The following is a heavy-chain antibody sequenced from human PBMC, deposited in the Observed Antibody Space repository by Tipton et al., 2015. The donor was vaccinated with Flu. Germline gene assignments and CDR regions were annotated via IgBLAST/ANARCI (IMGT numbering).Heavy chain of an antibody. CDR3: ASTYYSDIGDYQKPYYFDD. V-gene: IGHV3-48*02. CDR2: ITSGSSSI. Sequence: SLRLSCVASGFTFSSYSMNWVRQAPGKGLEWVSFITSGSSSIYYADSVKGRFTISRDNAKNSLYLQMNSLRDDDTAVHYCASTYYSDIGDYQKPYYFDDWGQGTLVTVSS. CDR1: GFTFSSYS. J-gene: IGHJ4*02. D-gene: IGHD3-22*01.